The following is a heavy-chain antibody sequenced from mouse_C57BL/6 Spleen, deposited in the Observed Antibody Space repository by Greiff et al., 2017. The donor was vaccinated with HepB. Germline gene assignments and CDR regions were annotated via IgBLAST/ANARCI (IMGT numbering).Heavy chain of an antibody. D-gene: IGHD1-1*01. CDR2: IWRGGST. J-gene: IGHJ4*01. Sequence: QVQLQQSGPGLVQPSQSLSITCTVSGFSLTSYGVHWVRQSPGKGLEWLGVIWRGGSTDYNAAFMSRLSITKDNSKSQVFFKMNSLQADDTAIYYCAKGSSYDYGGRYYYAMDYWGQGTSVTVSS. CDR3: AKGSSYDYGGRYYYAMDY. V-gene: IGHV2-5*01. CDR1: GFSLTSYG.